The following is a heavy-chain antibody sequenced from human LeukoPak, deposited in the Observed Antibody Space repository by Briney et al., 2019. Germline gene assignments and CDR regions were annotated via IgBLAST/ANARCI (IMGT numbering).Heavy chain of an antibody. V-gene: IGHV4-59*01. J-gene: IGHJ4*02. CDR2: IYYSGSA. Sequence: SETLSLTCTVSGGSISTYYWSWIRQPPGKGLGWIGYIYYSGSANYNPSLKSRVTISVDTSKTQFSLKLSSVTAADTAVYYCARSYGSGNYFDYWGQGTLVTVSS. D-gene: IGHD3-10*01. CDR3: ARSYGSGNYFDY. CDR1: GGSISTYY.